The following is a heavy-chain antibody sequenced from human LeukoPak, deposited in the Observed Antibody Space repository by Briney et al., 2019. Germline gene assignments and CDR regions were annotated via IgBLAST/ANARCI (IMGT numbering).Heavy chain of an antibody. V-gene: IGHV6-1*01. Sequence: SQTLSLTCAISGDSVSSNSAAWNWIRQSPSRGLEWLGRTYYRSKWYNDYAVSVKSRITINPDTSKNQFSLQLNSVTAADTAVYYCANIHYDSSGYYYAIDYWGQGTLVTVSS. CDR3: ANIHYDSSGYYYAIDY. CDR1: GDSVSSNSAA. D-gene: IGHD3-22*01. CDR2: TYYRSKWYN. J-gene: IGHJ4*02.